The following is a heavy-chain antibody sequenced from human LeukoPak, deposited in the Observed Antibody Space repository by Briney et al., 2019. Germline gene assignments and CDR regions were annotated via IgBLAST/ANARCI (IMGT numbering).Heavy chain of an antibody. CDR3: ARDQDYYDFWSGYYTLFDY. J-gene: IGHJ4*02. CDR2: SSSSSSYI. V-gene: IGHV3-21*01. Sequence: GGSLRLSCAASGFTFSSYSMNWVRQAPGKGLEWVSSSSSSSSYIYYADSVKGRFTISRDNAKNSLYLQMNSLRAEDTAAYYCARDQDYYDFWSGYYTLFDYWGQGTLVTVSS. D-gene: IGHD3-3*01. CDR1: GFTFSSYS.